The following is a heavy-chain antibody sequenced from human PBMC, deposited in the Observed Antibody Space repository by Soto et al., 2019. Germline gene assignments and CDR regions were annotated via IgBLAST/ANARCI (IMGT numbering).Heavy chain of an antibody. D-gene: IGHD3-10*01. V-gene: IGHV1-18*04. CDR2: ISISSGNT. CDR1: GYTFSDYG. J-gene: IGHJ2*01. Sequence: ASVKVSCKASGYTFSDYGITWVRQAPGQGLERMGWISISSGNTHFEESLQGRVTMTSDKTSTAYMELWRLRSDDSAMYYCARSYNYGSYWYFDLWGLGTLVTVS. CDR3: ARSYNYGSYWYFDL.